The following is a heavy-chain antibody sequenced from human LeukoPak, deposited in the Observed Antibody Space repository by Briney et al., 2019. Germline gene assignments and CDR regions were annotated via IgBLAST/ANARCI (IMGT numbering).Heavy chain of an antibody. J-gene: IGHJ4*02. Sequence: SETLSLTCTVSGGSISSYYWSWIRQPPGKGLEWIGDIYYSGSTNYNPSLKSRVTISVDTSKNQFSLKLSSVTAADTAVYYCARAPPGYTYGPFDYWGQGTLVTVSS. V-gene: IGHV4-59*01. D-gene: IGHD5-18*01. CDR3: ARAPPGYTYGPFDY. CDR2: IYYSGST. CDR1: GGSISSYY.